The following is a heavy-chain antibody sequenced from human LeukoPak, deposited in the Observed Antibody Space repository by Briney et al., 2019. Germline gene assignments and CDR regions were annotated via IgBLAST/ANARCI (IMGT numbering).Heavy chain of an antibody. V-gene: IGHV4-39*01. CDR3: ARQIGRGLWAFDY. CDR1: GGSITIADYW. J-gene: IGHJ4*02. CDR2: IYYSGST. D-gene: IGHD2-21*01. Sequence: SETLSLICTVSGGSITIADYWWAWIRQPPGKGLEWTASIYYSGSTHYNPALKSRVYISVDTSKSQFSLKLSSVTAADTAVYYCARQIGRGLWAFDYWGQGTPVTVSS.